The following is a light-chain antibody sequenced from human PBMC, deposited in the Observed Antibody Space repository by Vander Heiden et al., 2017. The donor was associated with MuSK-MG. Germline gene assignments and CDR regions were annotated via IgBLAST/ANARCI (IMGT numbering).Light chain of an antibody. CDR2: APS. J-gene: IGKJ2*01. Sequence: DIVMTQTLLPLSVTPGEPAPISCRSSQSRLDSDGGNTYLDWYLQKPGQSPQLLIYAPSYRASGVPDRFSGSGSGTDFTLKISRVEAEDVGVYYCRQRIEFPYTFGQGTKLEIK. V-gene: IGKV2-40*01. CDR3: RQRIEFPYT. CDR1: QSRLDSDGGNTY.